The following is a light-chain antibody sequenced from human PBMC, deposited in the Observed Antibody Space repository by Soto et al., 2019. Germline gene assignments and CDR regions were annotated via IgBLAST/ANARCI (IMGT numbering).Light chain of an antibody. CDR1: QSVSSN. Sequence: EIVLTQSPGTLSLSPGERATLSCRASQSVSSNYLAWFQHKPGQAPRLLIFGASTRATGIPARFSGSGSGTEFTLTISSLQSEDFAVYYCQQYNNWPSITFGQGTRLEIK. CDR3: QQYNNWPSIT. J-gene: IGKJ5*01. V-gene: IGKV3-15*01. CDR2: GAS.